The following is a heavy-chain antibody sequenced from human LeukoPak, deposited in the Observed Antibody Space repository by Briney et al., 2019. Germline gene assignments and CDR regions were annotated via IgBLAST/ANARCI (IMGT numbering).Heavy chain of an antibody. CDR3: ARGQGTVTTH. CDR1: GGSFSGYY. Sequence: SETLSLTCAVSGGSFSGYYWTWIRQPPGKGLEWIGEIDHSGSANYNPSLMSRVTISLDTSKDHFSLNLSSVTAADTAVYYCARGQGTVTTHWGQGTLVTVSS. D-gene: IGHD4-17*01. J-gene: IGHJ4*02. V-gene: IGHV4-34*01. CDR2: IDHSGSA.